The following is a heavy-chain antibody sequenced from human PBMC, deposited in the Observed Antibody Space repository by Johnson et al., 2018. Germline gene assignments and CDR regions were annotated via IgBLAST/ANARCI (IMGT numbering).Heavy chain of an antibody. Sequence: VQPVQSGGGLVQPGGSXKLSCAASGFTFSSYDMHWVRQATGKGLEWVSATGTAGDTYYPGSVKGRFTISRENAKNSLYLPMNSLTAGDTAVYYCARAGYYDFWSGINGAFDVWGQGTMVTVSS. CDR3: ARAGYYDFWSGINGAFDV. CDR2: TGTAGDT. D-gene: IGHD3-3*01. CDR1: GFTFSSYD. V-gene: IGHV3-13*01. J-gene: IGHJ3*01.